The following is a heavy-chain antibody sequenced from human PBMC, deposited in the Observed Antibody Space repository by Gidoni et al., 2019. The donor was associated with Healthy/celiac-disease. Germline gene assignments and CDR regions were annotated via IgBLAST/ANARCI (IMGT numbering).Heavy chain of an antibody. CDR3: ASPYCSSTSCYNYYYYGMDV. D-gene: IGHD2-2*02. CDR2: IIPIFGTA. CDR1: GGTFSSYA. V-gene: IGHV1-69*01. Sequence: QVQLVQSGAEVKKPGSSVKVSCKASGGTFSSYAISWVRQAPGQGLEWMGGIIPIFGTANYAQKFQGRVTITADESTSTAYMELSSLRSEDTAVYYCASPYCSSTSCYNYYYYGMDVWGQGTTVTVSS. J-gene: IGHJ6*02.